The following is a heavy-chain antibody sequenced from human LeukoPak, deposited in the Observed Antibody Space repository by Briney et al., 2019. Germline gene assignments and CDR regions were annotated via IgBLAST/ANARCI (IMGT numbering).Heavy chain of an antibody. D-gene: IGHD6-19*01. CDR3: ARELLYSSGWYDY. V-gene: IGHV1-69*06. Sequence: GASVKVSCKASGGTFSSYAISWVRQAPGQGLEWMGGIIPIFGTANYAQKFQGRVTITADKSTSTAYMELSSLRSEDTAVYYCARELLYSSGWYDYWGQGTLVTVSS. J-gene: IGHJ4*02. CDR2: IIPIFGTA. CDR1: GGTFSSYA.